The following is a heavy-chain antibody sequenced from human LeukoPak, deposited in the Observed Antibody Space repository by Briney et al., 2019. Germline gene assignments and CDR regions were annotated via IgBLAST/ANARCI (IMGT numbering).Heavy chain of an antibody. CDR2: ISSSSKSYT. Sequence: GGSLRLSCAASGFTFSDYYMSWISQAPGKGLEWVSYISSSSKSYTHYADSVKGRFTISRDNAKKSLHLQMNSLRAEDTAVYYCARDLYGDYGGYYNYGMDVWGQGTTVTVSS. V-gene: IGHV3-11*06. D-gene: IGHD4-17*01. CDR1: GFTFSDYY. J-gene: IGHJ6*02. CDR3: ARDLYGDYGGYYNYGMDV.